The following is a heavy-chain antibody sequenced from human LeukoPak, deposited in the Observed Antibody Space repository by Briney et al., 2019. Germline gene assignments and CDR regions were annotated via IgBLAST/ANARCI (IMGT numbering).Heavy chain of an antibody. V-gene: IGHV4-34*01. J-gene: IGHJ5*02. CDR3: ARGQRGSWGNWFDP. Sequence: SETLSLTCAVYGGSFSGYYWSWIRQPPGKGLEWIGEINHSGSTNYNPSLKSRVTISVDTSENQFSLKLSSVTAADTAVYYCARGQRGSWGNWFDPWGQGTLVTVSS. CDR2: INHSGST. D-gene: IGHD6-13*01. CDR1: GGSFSGYY.